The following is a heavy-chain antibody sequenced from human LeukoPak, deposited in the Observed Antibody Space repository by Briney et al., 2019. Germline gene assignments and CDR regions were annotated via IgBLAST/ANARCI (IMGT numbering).Heavy chain of an antibody. CDR3: ARASRDFWSGYRSNYFDY. J-gene: IGHJ4*02. CDR1: GYTFTSYY. V-gene: IGHV1-46*01. CDR2: INPSGGST. Sequence: PEASVKVSCKASGYTFTSYYMHWVRQAPGQGLEWMGIINPSGGSTSYAQKFQGRVTMTRDTSTSTVYMELSSLRSEDTAVYYCARASRDFWSGYRSNYFDYWGQGTLVTVSS. D-gene: IGHD3-3*01.